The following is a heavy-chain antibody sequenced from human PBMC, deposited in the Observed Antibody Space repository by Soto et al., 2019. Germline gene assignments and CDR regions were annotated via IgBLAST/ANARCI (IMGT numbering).Heavy chain of an antibody. CDR2: ISYDGSNK. D-gene: IGHD3-22*01. CDR3: ARDHSSGFYYVDYYFDY. V-gene: IGHV3-30-3*01. CDR1: GFIFSSYA. J-gene: IGHJ4*02. Sequence: QPGGSLRLSCAASGFIFSSYAMHWVRQAPGKGLEWVALISYDGSNKYYADSVKGRFTISRDNSKNTLYLQMNNLRAEDTAVYYCARDHSSGFYYVDYYFDYWGQGTLVTVSS.